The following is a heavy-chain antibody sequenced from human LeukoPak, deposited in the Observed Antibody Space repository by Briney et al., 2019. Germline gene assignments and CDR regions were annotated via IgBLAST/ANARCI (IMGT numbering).Heavy chain of an antibody. J-gene: IGHJ4*02. D-gene: IGHD2-15*01. CDR2: IYYSGSS. V-gene: IGHV4-39*01. Sequence: SETLSLTCTVSGGSMSGDSFHWVWIRQPPGKELEWIGSIYYSGSSFYNPSLKSRLTMSVDTSKNQFSLKLSSVTAADTARYFCARLTSTCSGGNCYQYYFDYWGQGTLVTVSS. CDR3: ARLTSTCSGGNCYQYYFDY. CDR1: GGSMSGDSFH.